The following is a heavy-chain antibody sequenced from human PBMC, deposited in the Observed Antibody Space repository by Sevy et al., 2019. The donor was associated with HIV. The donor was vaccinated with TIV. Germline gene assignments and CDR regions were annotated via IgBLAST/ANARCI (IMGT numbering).Heavy chain of an antibody. CDR3: ARDIGGDYDHYYYYGMDV. CDR1: GGSVSSGSYY. CDR2: IYYSGST. Sequence: SETLSLACTVSGGSVSSGSYYWSWIRQPPGKGLEWIWYIYYSGSTNYNPSLKSRVTISVDTSKNQFSLKLSSVTAADTAVYYCARDIGGDYDHYYYYGMDVWGQGTTVTVSS. J-gene: IGHJ6*02. D-gene: IGHD4-17*01. V-gene: IGHV4-61*01.